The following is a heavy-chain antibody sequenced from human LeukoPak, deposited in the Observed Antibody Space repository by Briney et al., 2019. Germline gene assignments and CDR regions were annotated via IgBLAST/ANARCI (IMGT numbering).Heavy chain of an antibody. Sequence: GGSLRLACAASGFTFSSYATSWVRQAPGKGLEWGSAIRGSGASTYYAASVKGRFTISRDNSKNTLYLQMNSLRAEDTAVYYCAKARYYYYMDVWGKGTTVTVSS. CDR3: AKARYYYYMDV. CDR1: GFTFSSYA. CDR2: IRGSGAST. J-gene: IGHJ6*03. V-gene: IGHV3-23*01.